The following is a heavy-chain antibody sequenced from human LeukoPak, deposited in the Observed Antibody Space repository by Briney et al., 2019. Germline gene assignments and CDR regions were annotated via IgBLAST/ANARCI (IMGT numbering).Heavy chain of an antibody. Sequence: GGSLRLSCAASGFTFSSYGMHWVRQAPGKGLEWVAVISYDGRNKYYADSVKGRFTISRDNSKNTLYLQMNSLRAEDTAVYYCAKETDAFDIWGQGTMVSVPS. CDR3: AKETDAFDI. J-gene: IGHJ3*02. CDR1: GFTFSSYG. CDR2: ISYDGRNK. V-gene: IGHV3-30*18.